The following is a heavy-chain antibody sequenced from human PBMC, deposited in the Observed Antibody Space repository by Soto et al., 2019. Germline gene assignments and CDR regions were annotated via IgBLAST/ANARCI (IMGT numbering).Heavy chain of an antibody. CDR2: INPSGGST. CDR3: AREGYSYGGSDGMDV. V-gene: IGHV1-46*01. CDR1: GYTFTSYY. Sequence: ASVKVSCKASGYTFTSYYMHWVRQAPGQGLEWMGIINPSGGSTSYAQKFQGRVTMTRDTSTSTVYMELSSLRSEDTAVYYCAREGYSYGGSDGMDVWGQGTTVTVYS. J-gene: IGHJ6*02. D-gene: IGHD5-18*01.